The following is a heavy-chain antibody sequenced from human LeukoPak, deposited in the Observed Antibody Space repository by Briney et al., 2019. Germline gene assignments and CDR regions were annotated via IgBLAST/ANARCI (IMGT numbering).Heavy chain of an antibody. CDR3: ARDLGLWLVQSAFDI. V-gene: IGHV3-21*01. CDR2: ISSSSSYI. CDR1: GFTFSSYS. J-gene: IGHJ3*02. Sequence: GGSLRLSCAASGFTFSSYSMNWVRQAPGKGLELVSSISSSSSYIYYADSVKGRFTISRDNAKNSLYLQMNSLRAEDTAVYYCARDLGLWLVQSAFDIWGQGTMVTVSS. D-gene: IGHD6-19*01.